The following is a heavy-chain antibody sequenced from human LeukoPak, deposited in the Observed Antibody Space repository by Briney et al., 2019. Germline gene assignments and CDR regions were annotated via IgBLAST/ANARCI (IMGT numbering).Heavy chain of an antibody. CDR1: GGSISSGSYY. J-gene: IGHJ4*02. D-gene: IGHD6-13*01. CDR3: ARGVVAAAGRTFDF. Sequence: NPSETLSLTCTVSGGSISSGSYYWSWIRQPAGKGLEWIGRIYTSGSTNYNPSLKSRVTISVDTSKNQFSLKLSSVTAADTAVYYCARGVVAAAGRTFDFWGQGTLVTVSS. V-gene: IGHV4-61*02. CDR2: IYTSGST.